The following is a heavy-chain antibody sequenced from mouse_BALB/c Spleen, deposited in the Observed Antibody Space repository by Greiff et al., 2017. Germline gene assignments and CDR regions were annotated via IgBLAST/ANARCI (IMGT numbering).Heavy chain of an antibody. Sequence: DVKLQESGGGLVKPGGSLKLSCAASGFTFSSYTMSWVRQTPEKRLEWVATISSGGGNTYYPDSVKGRFTISRDNAKNNLYLQMSSLRSEDTALYYCARYGKGDFDVWGAGTTVTVSS. D-gene: IGHD2-1*01. CDR3: ARYGKGDFDV. CDR2: ISSGGGNT. V-gene: IGHV5-9*03. CDR1: GFTFSSYT. J-gene: IGHJ1*01.